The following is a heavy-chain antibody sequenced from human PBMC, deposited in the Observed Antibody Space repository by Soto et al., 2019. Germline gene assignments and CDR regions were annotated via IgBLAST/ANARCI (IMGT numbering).Heavy chain of an antibody. CDR1: GGSFSGYY. V-gene: IGHV4-34*01. CDR2: INHSGST. J-gene: IGHJ6*02. Sequence: SETLSLTCAVYGGSFSGYYWSWIRQPPGKGLEWIGEINHSGSTNYNPSLKSRVTISVDTSKNQFSLKLNSVTPEDTAVYYCARDQSIIAVAGLYYYYGMDVWGQGTTVTVSS. CDR3: ARDQSIIAVAGLYYYYGMDV. D-gene: IGHD6-19*01.